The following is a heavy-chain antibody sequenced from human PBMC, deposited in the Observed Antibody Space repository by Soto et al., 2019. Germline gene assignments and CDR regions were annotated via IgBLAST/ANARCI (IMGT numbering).Heavy chain of an antibody. V-gene: IGHV4-61*01. J-gene: IGHJ5*02. Sequence: PSETLSLTCTVSGGSVSSGSYYWSWIRQPPGKGLEWIGYIYYSGSTNYNPSLKSRVTISADTSKNQFSLKLSSVTAADTAAYYCAREGCSSTSCFRAWANWFDPWGQGTLVTVSS. CDR1: GGSVSSGSYY. CDR3: AREGCSSTSCFRAWANWFDP. CDR2: IYYSGST. D-gene: IGHD2-2*01.